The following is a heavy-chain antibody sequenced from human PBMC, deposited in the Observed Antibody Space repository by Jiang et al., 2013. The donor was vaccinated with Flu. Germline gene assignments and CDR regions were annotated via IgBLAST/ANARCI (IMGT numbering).Heavy chain of an antibody. J-gene: IGHJ4*02. CDR3: ARGLVGATHFDY. D-gene: IGHD1-26*01. Sequence: SVKVSCKASGYTLPAMVSAGCDRPLDKGLSGWDGSATYNGNTNYAQKLQGRVTMTTDTSTSTAYMELRSLRSDDTAVYYCARGLVGATHFDYWGQGTLVTVSS. CDR1: GYTLPAMV. V-gene: IGHV1-18*01. CDR2: SATYNGNT.